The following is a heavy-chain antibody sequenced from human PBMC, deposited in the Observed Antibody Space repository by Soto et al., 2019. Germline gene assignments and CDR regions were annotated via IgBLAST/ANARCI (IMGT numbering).Heavy chain of an antibody. V-gene: IGHV3-53*01. CDR1: GLTISGKKY. CDR2: LYDVDGS. D-gene: IGHD1-1*01. J-gene: IGHJ3*01. CDR3: ATWHEREHAYDV. Sequence: DVQLVESGGGLIQPGESLRLSCAAFGLTISGKKYVAWVRQAPWKGLEWVSGLYDVDGSFYADSVRGRFTTSSDSSKTTVYLQMNDLRPDDTAIYYCATWHEREHAYDVWGQGTTVTVSS.